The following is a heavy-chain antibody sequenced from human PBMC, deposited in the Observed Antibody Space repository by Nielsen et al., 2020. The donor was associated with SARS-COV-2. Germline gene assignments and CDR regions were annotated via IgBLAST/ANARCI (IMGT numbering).Heavy chain of an antibody. CDR3: ARRIGGWFDP. CDR1: GGSISPYY. D-gene: IGHD1-26*01. CDR2: IYYSGST. V-gene: IGHV4-59*13. J-gene: IGHJ5*02. Sequence: SETLSLTCTVSGGSISPYYWSWIRQPPGKGLEWIGYIYYSGSTNYNPSLKSRVTISVHTSKNQFSLKLSSVTAADTAVYYCARRIGGWFDPWGQGTLVTVSS.